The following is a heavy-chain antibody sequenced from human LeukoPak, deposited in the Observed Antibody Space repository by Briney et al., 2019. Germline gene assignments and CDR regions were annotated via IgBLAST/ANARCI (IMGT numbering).Heavy chain of an antibody. Sequence: GSSVKVSCKASGGTFSSYAISWVRQAPGQGLEWMGGIIPIFGTANYAQKFQGRVTITADKSTSTAYMELSSLRSEDTAVYYCAKAPDTIFGVDYYYYMDVWGKGTTVTVSS. CDR3: AKAPDTIFGVDYYYYMDV. V-gene: IGHV1-69*06. CDR2: IIPIFGTA. CDR1: GGTFSSYA. J-gene: IGHJ6*03. D-gene: IGHD3-3*01.